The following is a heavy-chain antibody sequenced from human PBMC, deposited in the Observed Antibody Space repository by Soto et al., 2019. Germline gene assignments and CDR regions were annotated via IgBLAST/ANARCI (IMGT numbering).Heavy chain of an antibody. Sequence: GGSLRLSCVGSGFTFSTYSINWIRQAPGKGLEWVSSISSRSDIYYADSVKGRFTISRDNAKNSVSLQMNSLRAEDTAVYYCAREYTAWPLAYGLDVWGQGXTVTVYS. CDR2: ISSRSDI. J-gene: IGHJ6*02. CDR3: AREYTAWPLAYGLDV. CDR1: GFTFSTYS. V-gene: IGHV3-21*01. D-gene: IGHD2-2*02.